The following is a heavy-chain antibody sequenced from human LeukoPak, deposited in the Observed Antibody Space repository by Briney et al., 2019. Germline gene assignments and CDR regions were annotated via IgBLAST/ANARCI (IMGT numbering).Heavy chain of an antibody. V-gene: IGHV3-15*01. D-gene: IGHD5-18*01. J-gene: IGHJ4*02. CDR3: TTDRGYSYGYHY. Sequence: GGSLRLSCAASGFTFSSYAMSWVRQAPGKGLEWVGRIKSKTDGGTTDYAAPVKGRFTISRDDSKNTLYLQMNSLKTEDTAVYYCTTDRGYSYGYHYWGRGTLVTVSS. CDR2: IKSKTDGGTT. CDR1: GFTFSSYA.